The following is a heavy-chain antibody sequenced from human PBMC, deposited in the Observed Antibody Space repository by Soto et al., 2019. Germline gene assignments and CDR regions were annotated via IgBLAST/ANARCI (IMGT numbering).Heavy chain of an antibody. Sequence: QVQLLQSGPGLVKPSQTLSLTCTVSGVTVSSDAYYWSWIRQHPGKGLEWIGNIYHTGSTYYSPSLKSRVAISLDTSKNQFSLTLTSVTAADTAAYYCARYRFSGNKWSKFDYWGQGTLVTVSS. CDR2: IYHTGST. CDR3: ARYRFSGNKWSKFDY. D-gene: IGHD3-16*02. V-gene: IGHV4-31*03. J-gene: IGHJ4*02. CDR1: GVTVSSDAYY.